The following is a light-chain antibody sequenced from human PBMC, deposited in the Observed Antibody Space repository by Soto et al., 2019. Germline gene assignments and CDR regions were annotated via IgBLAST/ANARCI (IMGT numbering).Light chain of an antibody. Sequence: QSALTQPPSASGSPGQSVTISCTGTSSDVGGYNFVSWYQQHPGNAPKLMIYGVTDRISGVPDRFSGSKSGNTASLTVSGLQAEDEADYYCASYGGRDDMIFGGGTKVTVL. CDR2: GVT. J-gene: IGLJ2*01. CDR3: ASYGGRDDMI. CDR1: SSDVGGYNF. V-gene: IGLV2-8*01.